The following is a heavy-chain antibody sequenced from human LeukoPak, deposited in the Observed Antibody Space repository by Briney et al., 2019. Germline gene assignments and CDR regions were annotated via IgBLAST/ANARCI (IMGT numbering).Heavy chain of an antibody. CDR1: GFTFNTYT. CDR2: ITASSTAI. J-gene: IGHJ4*02. Sequence: GSLRLSCAVSGFTFNTYTMNWVRQAPGKGLEWVSSITASSTAIYSADSVKGRFTISRDNAKNFLYRQMNSLRAEDTAVYYCARTYYDILTGYNPYFDYWGQGILVTVSS. CDR3: ARTYYDILTGYNPYFDY. D-gene: IGHD3-9*01. V-gene: IGHV3-21*01.